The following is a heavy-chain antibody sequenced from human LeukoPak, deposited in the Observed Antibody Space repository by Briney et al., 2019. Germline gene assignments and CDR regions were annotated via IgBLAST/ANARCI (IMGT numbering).Heavy chain of an antibody. V-gene: IGHV3-30*07. Sequence: PGGSLRLSCAASGFTFSSYAMHWVRQAPGKGLEWVAVISYDGSNKYYADSVKGRFTISRDNSKNTLYLQMNSLGAEDRAVYYCAKDWGIYGSGSSQFDPWGQGTLVTVSS. CDR2: ISYDGSNK. CDR3: AKDWGIYGSGSSQFDP. J-gene: IGHJ5*02. D-gene: IGHD3-10*01. CDR1: GFTFSSYA.